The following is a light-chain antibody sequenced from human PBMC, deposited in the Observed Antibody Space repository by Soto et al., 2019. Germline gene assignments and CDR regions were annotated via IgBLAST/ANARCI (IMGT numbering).Light chain of an antibody. CDR1: QGISW. CDR3: QQYNNWPPWT. CDR2: KAS. V-gene: IGKV1-8*01. Sequence: AIRMTQSPSSLSASTGDRVTITCRASQGISWLAWYQQKPGKAPKLLIYKASSLESGVPSRFSGSGSGTEFTLTISSLQSEDFAVYYCQQYNNWPPWTFGQGTKVDIK. J-gene: IGKJ1*01.